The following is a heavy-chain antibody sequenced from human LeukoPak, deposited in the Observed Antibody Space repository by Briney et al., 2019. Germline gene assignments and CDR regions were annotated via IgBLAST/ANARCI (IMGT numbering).Heavy chain of an antibody. V-gene: IGHV5-51*01. CDR2: IYPGDSDT. J-gene: IGHJ5*02. CDR1: GCSFTSYW. CDR3: AKVGSSWYARGGWFDP. Sequence: GESLKISWQGSGCSFTSYWIGWVAKTHGKGLEWMGIIYPGDSDTRYSPTFQGQVTISADKSISTAYLQWSSLKASDIAMYYCAKVGSSWYARGGWFDPWGQGTLVTVSS. D-gene: IGHD6-13*01.